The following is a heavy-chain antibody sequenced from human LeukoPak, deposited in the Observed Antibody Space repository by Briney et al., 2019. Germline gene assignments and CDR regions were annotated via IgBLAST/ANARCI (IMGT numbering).Heavy chain of an antibody. CDR2: IWYDGSHK. D-gene: IGHD1-1*01. Sequence: GGSLRLSCAASGFTFSAYGMHWVRQAPGKGLVWVAVIWYDGSHKYYADSVKGRFTISRDNSKNTLYLQMNSLRDEDTAVYYCARGGLERLLFDYWGQGTLVTLSS. CDR3: ARGGLERLLFDY. J-gene: IGHJ4*02. CDR1: GFTFSAYG. V-gene: IGHV3-33*01.